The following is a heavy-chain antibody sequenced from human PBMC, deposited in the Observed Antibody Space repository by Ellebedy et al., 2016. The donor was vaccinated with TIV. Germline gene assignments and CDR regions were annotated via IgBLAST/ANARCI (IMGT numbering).Heavy chain of an antibody. CDR1: GGSISSYY. J-gene: IGHJ1*01. V-gene: IGHV4-59*08. CDR2: IYYSGST. CDR3: ARGKRITMVRGVIPQH. D-gene: IGHD3-10*01. Sequence: SETLSLXXTVSGGSISSYYWSWIRQPPGKGLEWIGYIYYSGSTYYNPSLKSRVTISVDTSKNQFSLKLSSVTAADTAVYYCARGKRITMVRGVIPQHWGQGTLVTVSS.